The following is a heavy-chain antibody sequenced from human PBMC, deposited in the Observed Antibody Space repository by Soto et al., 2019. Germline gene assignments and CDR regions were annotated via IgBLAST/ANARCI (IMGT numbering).Heavy chain of an antibody. V-gene: IGHV4-59*01. D-gene: IGHD3-10*01. CDR1: GGSISSYY. CDR3: ARLGLWFGDQKNGDHYGMDV. CDR2: IYYSGST. Sequence: QVQLQESGPGLVKPSETLSLTCTVSGGSISSYYWSWIRQPPGKGLEWIGYIYYSGSTNYNPSLKSRVTISVDTSKNQFSLKLSSVTAADTAVYYCARLGLWFGDQKNGDHYGMDVWGQGTTVTVSS. J-gene: IGHJ6*02.